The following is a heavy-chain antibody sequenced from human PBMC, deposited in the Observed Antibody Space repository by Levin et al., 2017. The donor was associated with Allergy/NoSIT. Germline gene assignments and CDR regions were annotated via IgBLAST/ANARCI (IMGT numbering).Heavy chain of an antibody. CDR3: ARHLPKSTQLWSDRIHNDAFDI. Sequence: GESLKISCKGSGYSFTNYWIGWVRQMPGKGLEWMGIIYPGDSDTTYSPSFQGQVTISADKSISTAYLQWNSLKASDTAMYYCARHLPKSTQLWSDRIHNDAFDIWGQGTMVTVSS. D-gene: IGHD5-18*01. CDR1: GYSFTNYW. J-gene: IGHJ3*02. V-gene: IGHV5-51*01. CDR2: IYPGDSDT.